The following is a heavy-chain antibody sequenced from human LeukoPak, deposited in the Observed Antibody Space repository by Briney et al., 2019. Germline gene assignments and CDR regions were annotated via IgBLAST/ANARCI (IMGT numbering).Heavy chain of an antibody. V-gene: IGHV4-31*03. CDR2: IYYSGST. Sequence: SQTLSLTCTVSGGSISSGGYYWSWICQHPGKGLEWIGYIYYSGSTYYNPSLKSRVTISLDTSKNQFSLNLNSVTAADTAVYYCASRFGELFDYVYWGQGTLVTVSS. CDR1: GGSISSGGYY. D-gene: IGHD3-10*01. CDR3: ASRFGELFDYVY. J-gene: IGHJ4*02.